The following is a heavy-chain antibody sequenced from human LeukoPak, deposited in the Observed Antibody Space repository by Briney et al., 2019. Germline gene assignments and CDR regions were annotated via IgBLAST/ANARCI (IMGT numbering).Heavy chain of an antibody. D-gene: IGHD3-16*01. CDR1: GYTFTSYY. V-gene: IGHV1-46*01. CDR2: INPSGGST. J-gene: IGHJ4*02. Sequence: ASVKVSCKASGYTFTSYYMHWVRQAPGQGLEWMGIINPSGGSTSYAQKFQGRVTMTRDTSTSTVYMELSSLRSEDTAVYYCATSIMITFGGVEYRDYWGQGTLVTVSS. CDR3: ATSIMITFGGVEYRDY.